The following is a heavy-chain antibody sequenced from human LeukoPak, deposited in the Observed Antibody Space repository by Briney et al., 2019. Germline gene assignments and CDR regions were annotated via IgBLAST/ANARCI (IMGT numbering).Heavy chain of an antibody. J-gene: IGHJ4*02. CDR3: TAGEGFTDFDS. V-gene: IGHV3-15*01. Sequence: GGSLRLSCAASGFSFTSIFSFTNAWMSWVRQAPGKGLEWVGRIKREADGGTTAYTAPVKGRFTISKDDSKNIVFLQMSSLKIEDTAVYYCTAGEGFTDFDSWGQGTLVTVSS. D-gene: IGHD3-16*01. CDR2: IKREADGGTT. CDR1: GFSFTSIFSFTNAW.